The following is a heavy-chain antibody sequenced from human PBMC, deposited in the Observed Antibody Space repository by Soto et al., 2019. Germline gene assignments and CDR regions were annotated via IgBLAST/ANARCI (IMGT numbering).Heavy chain of an antibody. Sequence: TLSLTCTVSGGSISSGDYYWSWIRQPPGKGLEWIGYIYYSGSTYYNPSLKSRVTISVDTSKNQFSLKLSSVTAADTAVYYCARDPGYCSGGSCQNWFDPWGQGTLVTVSS. CDR2: IYYSGST. V-gene: IGHV4-30-4*01. D-gene: IGHD2-15*01. J-gene: IGHJ5*02. CDR3: ARDPGYCSGGSCQNWFDP. CDR1: GGSISSGDYY.